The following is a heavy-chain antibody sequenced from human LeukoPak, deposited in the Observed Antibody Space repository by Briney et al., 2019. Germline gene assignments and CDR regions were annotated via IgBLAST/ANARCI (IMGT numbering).Heavy chain of an antibody. J-gene: IGHJ3*02. CDR2: IYSGGST. V-gene: IGHV3-53*04. CDR3: ARVWSGARDAFDI. CDR1: GLTVSSNY. D-gene: IGHD1-26*01. Sequence: GGSLILSCSAPGLTVSSNYMSWVRQAPGKGLEWGSVIYSGGSTYYPDSVKGRFPISRHNSKNTLYLQMNSLRAEDTAVYYCARVWSGARDAFDIWGEGTMVTVSS.